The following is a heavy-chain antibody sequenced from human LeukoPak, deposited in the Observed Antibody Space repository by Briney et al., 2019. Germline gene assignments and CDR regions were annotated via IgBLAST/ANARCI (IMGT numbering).Heavy chain of an antibody. V-gene: IGHV1-2*02. CDR2: INPNSGGT. CDR1: GYTFTGYY. Sequence: ASVKVSCKASGYTFTGYYMHWVRQAPGQGLEWMGWINPNSGGTNYAQKFQGRVTMTRDTSISTAYMELSRLRSDDTAVYYCARVGMTATYYHYYMDVWGKGTTVTVSS. D-gene: IGHD1-7*01. J-gene: IGHJ6*03. CDR3: ARVGMTATYYHYYMDV.